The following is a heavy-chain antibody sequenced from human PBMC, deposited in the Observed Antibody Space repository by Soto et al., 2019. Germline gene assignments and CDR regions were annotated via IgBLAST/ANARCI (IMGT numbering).Heavy chain of an antibody. J-gene: IGHJ4*02. CDR1: GDSVSSNSAA. CDR2: TYYRSKWYN. CDR3: ARYSSSSRVCDY. D-gene: IGHD6-6*01. V-gene: IGHV6-1*01. Sequence: SQTLSLTCAISGDSVSSNSAAWSWIRQSPSRGLEWLGRTYYRSKWYNDYAVSVKSRITINPDTSKNQFSLQLTSVAPEDTAVYYCARYSSSSRVCDYWGQGPLVTVSS.